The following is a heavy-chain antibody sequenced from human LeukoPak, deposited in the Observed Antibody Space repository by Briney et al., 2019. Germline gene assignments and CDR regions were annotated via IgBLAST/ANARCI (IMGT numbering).Heavy chain of an antibody. CDR3: ARRNYDFWMDY. V-gene: IGHV4-30-4*01. Sequence: SETLSLTCTVSGGSISSGDYYWSWIRQPPGKGLEWIGYIYYSGSTYYNPSLKSRVTISVDTSKNQFSLKLISVTAADTAVYYCARRNYDFWMDYWGQGTLVTVSS. D-gene: IGHD3-3*01. CDR1: GGSISSGDYY. J-gene: IGHJ4*02. CDR2: IYYSGST.